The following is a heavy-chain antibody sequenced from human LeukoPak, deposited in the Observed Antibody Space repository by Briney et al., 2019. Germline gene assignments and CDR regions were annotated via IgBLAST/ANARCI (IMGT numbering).Heavy chain of an antibody. CDR3: AREMATARDAFDI. CDR2: INPNSGGT. Sequence: ASVKVSCKASGYTFTGYYMHWVRQAPGQGLGWMGWINPNSGGTNYAQKFQGRVTMTRDTSISTAYMELSRLRSDDTAVYYCAREMATARDAFDIWGQGTMVTVSS. CDR1: GYTFTGYY. V-gene: IGHV1-2*02. J-gene: IGHJ3*02. D-gene: IGHD5-24*01.